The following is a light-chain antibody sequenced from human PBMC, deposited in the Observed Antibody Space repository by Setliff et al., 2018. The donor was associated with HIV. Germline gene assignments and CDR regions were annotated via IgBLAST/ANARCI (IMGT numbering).Light chain of an antibody. CDR1: SSDVGGYNS. V-gene: IGLV2-14*03. CDR3: QSCDSSLSGYV. CDR2: DVS. Sequence: QSALTQPASVSGSPGQSITISCTGPSSDVGGYNSVSWYQQHPGKVPKLMIYDVSNRPSGVSNRFSGSKSGNTASLTISGLQAEDEADYYCQSCDSSLSGYVFGTGTKVTVL. J-gene: IGLJ1*01.